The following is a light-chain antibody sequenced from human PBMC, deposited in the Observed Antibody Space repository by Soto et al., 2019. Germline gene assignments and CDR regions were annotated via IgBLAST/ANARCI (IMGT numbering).Light chain of an antibody. V-gene: IGKV3-20*01. CDR3: QQYGSSPWT. CDR2: GAS. J-gene: IGKJ1*01. CDR1: QSVSSSY. Sequence: EIVLTQSPGTLSLSPGERATLSCRASQSVSSSYLAWYQQKPGQAPRPLIYGASSRAIGIPDWFSGSGSGTDFTLTISRRAPEDVAVYYCQQYGSSPWTFGQGNKVEIK.